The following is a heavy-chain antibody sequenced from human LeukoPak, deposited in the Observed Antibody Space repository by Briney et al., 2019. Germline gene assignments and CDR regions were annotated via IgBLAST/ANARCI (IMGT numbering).Heavy chain of an antibody. CDR1: GFTFGSHS. D-gene: IGHD3-3*01. Sequence: GGSLRLSCTASGFTFGSHSMSWVRQAPGKGLEWVSGISGSGGTTYYADSVKGRFSISRDSSKNTLSLQMNSLRAEDTAKYYCAKVLNYDFWSGYLFDYWGQGTLVSVSS. J-gene: IGHJ4*02. V-gene: IGHV3-23*01. CDR2: ISGSGGTT. CDR3: AKVLNYDFWSGYLFDY.